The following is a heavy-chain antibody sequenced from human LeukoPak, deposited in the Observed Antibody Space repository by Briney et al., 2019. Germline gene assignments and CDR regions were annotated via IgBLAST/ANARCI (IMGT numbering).Heavy chain of an antibody. D-gene: IGHD2-2*01. Sequence: GSLRLSCAASGFTFSSYWMSWVRQAPGKGLEWVANIKQDGSEKYYVDSVKGRFTISRDNAKNSLYLQMNSLRAEDTAVYYCASGLPGVVVPAAIGYWGQGTLVTVSS. V-gene: IGHV3-7*01. CDR1: GFTFSSYW. J-gene: IGHJ4*02. CDR3: ASGLPGVVVPAAIGY. CDR2: IKQDGSEK.